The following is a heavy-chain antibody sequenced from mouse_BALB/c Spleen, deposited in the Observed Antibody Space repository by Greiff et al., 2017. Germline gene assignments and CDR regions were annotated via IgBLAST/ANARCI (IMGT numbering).Heavy chain of an antibody. Sequence: VKLMESGAELVRPGTSVKVSCKASGYAFTNYLIEWVKQRPGQGLEWIGVINPGSGGTNYNEKFKGKATLTADKSSSTAYMQLSSLTSDDSAVYFCAREGNYAMDYWGQGTSVTVSS. CDR3: AREGNYAMDY. V-gene: IGHV1-54*01. CDR1: GYAFTNYL. CDR2: INPGSGGT. J-gene: IGHJ4*01.